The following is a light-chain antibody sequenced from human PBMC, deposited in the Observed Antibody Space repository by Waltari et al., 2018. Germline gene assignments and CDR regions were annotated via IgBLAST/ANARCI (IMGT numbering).Light chain of an antibody. J-gene: IGLJ1*01. V-gene: IGLV2-23*01. CDR2: EGS. CDR1: SSDVGSYNL. Sequence: QSALTQPASVSGSPGQSITISCTGTSSDVGSYNLVSWYQQPPGKAPKLMIYEGSKRPSGVSNRFSGSKSGNTASLTISGPQAEDEADYYCCSYAGSSTYVFGTGTKVTVL. CDR3: CSYAGSSTYV.